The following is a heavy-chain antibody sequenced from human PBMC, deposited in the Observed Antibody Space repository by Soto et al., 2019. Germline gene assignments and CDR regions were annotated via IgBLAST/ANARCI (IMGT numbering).Heavy chain of an antibody. D-gene: IGHD4-4*01. V-gene: IGHV5-51*01. CDR2: IYPGDSDT. Sequence: GESLKISCKGSGYSFTSYWIGWVRQMPGKGLEWMGIIYPGDSDTRYSPSFQGQVTISADKSISTAYLQWSSLKASDTAMYYCERLSTTVHPKSNYSYGIDVWGQGPTVTVS. CDR1: GYSFTSYW. J-gene: IGHJ6*02. CDR3: ERLSTTVHPKSNYSYGIDV.